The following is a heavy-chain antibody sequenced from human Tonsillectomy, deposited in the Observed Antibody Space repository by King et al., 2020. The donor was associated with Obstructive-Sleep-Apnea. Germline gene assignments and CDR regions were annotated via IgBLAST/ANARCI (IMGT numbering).Heavy chain of an antibody. D-gene: IGHD3-10*01. CDR1: GYSFASYW. V-gene: IGHV5-51*01. Sequence: VQLVQSGAEVKKPGESLKISCKVSGYSFASYWIGWVRQMPGKGLEWRGIIYPGDADTRYSPTFQGQVTISADKSISTAYLQWSSLKASDTAMYFCARHLISGSSPRFDYWGQGTLVTVSS. CDR3: ARHLISGSSPRFDY. CDR2: IYPGDADT. J-gene: IGHJ4*02.